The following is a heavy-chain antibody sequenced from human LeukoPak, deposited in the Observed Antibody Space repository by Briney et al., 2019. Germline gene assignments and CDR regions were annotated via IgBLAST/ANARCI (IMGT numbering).Heavy chain of an antibody. CDR3: AKDATAVVGTVYMDV. J-gene: IGHJ6*03. CDR2: ISNFGDII. D-gene: IGHD6-13*01. Sequence: GGSLRLSCAASGFTFSNYEMNWVRQAPGKGLEWISHISNFGDIINYADSVEGRFTIYRDNAKNSLYLQMNSLSAEDTAVYYCAKDATAVVGTVYMDVWGKGTTVTISS. CDR1: GFTFSNYE. V-gene: IGHV3-48*03.